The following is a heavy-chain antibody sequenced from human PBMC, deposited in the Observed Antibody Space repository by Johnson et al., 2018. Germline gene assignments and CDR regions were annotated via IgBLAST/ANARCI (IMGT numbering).Heavy chain of an antibody. CDR3: ARTYYYDSSGYYRDAFDI. CDR2: ISSNGGST. J-gene: IGHJ3*02. D-gene: IGHD3-22*01. V-gene: IGHV3-64*01. Sequence: VQLVQSGGGLVQPGGSLRLSCAASGFTFSSYAMHWVRQAPGKGLEYVAAISSNGGSTYYANSLKGRFTISRDNSKNPLYLQMGSLRAEDMAVYYCARTYYYDSSGYYRDAFDIWGQGTMVTVSS. CDR1: GFTFSSYA.